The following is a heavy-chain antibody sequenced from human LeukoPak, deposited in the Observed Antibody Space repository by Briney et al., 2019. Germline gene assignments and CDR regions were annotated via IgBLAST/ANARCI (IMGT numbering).Heavy chain of an antibody. CDR1: AFTFGSYS. J-gene: IGHJ4*02. D-gene: IGHD5-12*01. CDR2: ISSGSSTV. Sequence: GGSLRLSCAASAFTFGSYSMNWVRQAPGKGLEWVSYISSGSSTVYYADSVKGRFTISRDNAKNSLYLQMNNLRDEDTAVYYCVGAYDLRFWGQGTLVTVSS. CDR3: VGAYDLRF. V-gene: IGHV3-48*02.